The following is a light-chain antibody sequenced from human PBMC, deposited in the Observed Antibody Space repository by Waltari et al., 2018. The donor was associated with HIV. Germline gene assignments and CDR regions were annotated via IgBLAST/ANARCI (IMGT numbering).Light chain of an antibody. Sequence: QSVLTQPPSASGTPGQRVTISCSGSSSKIGRNPVNWYQHLPGTAPKLLIYGNDQRPQGVPDRFAASKSGTSASLAISGLQSEDEADYYCAAWDDSLNGGVFGGGTKLTVL. V-gene: IGLV1-44*01. CDR2: GND. CDR3: AAWDDSLNGGV. CDR1: SSKIGRNP. J-gene: IGLJ3*02.